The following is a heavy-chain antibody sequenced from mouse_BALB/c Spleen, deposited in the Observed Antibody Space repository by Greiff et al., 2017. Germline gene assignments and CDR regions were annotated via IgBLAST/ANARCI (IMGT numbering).Heavy chain of an antibody. CDR3: ARRHYRYDAWFAY. D-gene: IGHD2-14*01. V-gene: IGHV4-1*02. Sequence: EVKLMESGGGLVQPGGSLKLSCAASGFDFSRYWMSWVRQAPGKGLEWIGEINPDSSTINYTPSLKDKFIISRDNAKNTLYLQMSKVRSEDTALYYCARRHYRYDAWFAYWGQGTLVTVSA. CDR2: INPDSSTI. J-gene: IGHJ3*01. CDR1: GFDFSRYW.